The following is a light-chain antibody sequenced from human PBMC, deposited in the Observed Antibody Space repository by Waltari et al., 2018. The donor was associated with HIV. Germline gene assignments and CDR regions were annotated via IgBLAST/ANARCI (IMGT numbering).Light chain of an antibody. CDR3: ATWDDSLNGYV. Sequence: QSVLTQPPSASGTPGQRVTISCSGSSATIGSRTVSWYQQLPGTAPKLLIYSNKQRPSGVPDRFSGSKSGTSAALAISGLQSEDEADYYCATWDDSLNGYVLGAGTRVTVL. J-gene: IGLJ1*01. CDR2: SNK. V-gene: IGLV1-44*01. CDR1: SATIGSRT.